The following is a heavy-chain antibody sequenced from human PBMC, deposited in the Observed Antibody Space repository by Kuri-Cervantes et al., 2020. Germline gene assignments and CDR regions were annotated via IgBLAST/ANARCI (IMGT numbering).Heavy chain of an antibody. CDR3: ARTDDYGDYPGAFDI. Sequence: SGPTLVKPTQTLTLTCTFSGFSLSTSGVGVGWIRQPPGKALEWLALIYWDDDKRYSPSLKSRLTITKDTSKNQVVLTMTNMDPVDTATYYCARTDDYGDYPGAFDIWGQGTMVTVSS. J-gene: IGHJ3*02. CDR2: IYWDDDK. CDR1: GFSLSTSGVG. D-gene: IGHD4-17*01. V-gene: IGHV2-5*02.